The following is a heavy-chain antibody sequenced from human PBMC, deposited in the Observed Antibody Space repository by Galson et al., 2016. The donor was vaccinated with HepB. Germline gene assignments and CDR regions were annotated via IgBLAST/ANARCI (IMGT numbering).Heavy chain of an antibody. CDR2: IWFDGSKK. V-gene: IGHV3-33*06. D-gene: IGHD1-26*01. Sequence: SLRLSCAASGFSFSGYGMHWVRQAPGKGLEWVAVIWFDGSKKYYLDSVKGRFTISRDNFNNTLYLQMNSLRVEDTALYYCAKACKLGSYYYYGIDVWGQGTAVTVSS. CDR3: AKACKLGSYYYYGIDV. J-gene: IGHJ6*02. CDR1: GFSFSGYG.